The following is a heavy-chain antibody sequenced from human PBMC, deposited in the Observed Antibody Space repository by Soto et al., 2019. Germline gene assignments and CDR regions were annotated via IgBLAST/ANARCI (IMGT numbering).Heavy chain of an antibody. V-gene: IGHV2-5*02. CDR3: AHPAYDILTGHYWYYFDY. D-gene: IGHD3-9*01. Sequence: QITLKESGPTLVKPTQTLTLTCTFSGFSLSTSGRGVGWIRQPPGKALEWLAVIYWDDDKRYSPSLKSRLTIIKDTSKNQVVLTITNMDPVDTATYYCAHPAYDILTGHYWYYFDYWGQGTLVTVSS. J-gene: IGHJ4*02. CDR1: GFSLSTSGRG. CDR2: IYWDDDK.